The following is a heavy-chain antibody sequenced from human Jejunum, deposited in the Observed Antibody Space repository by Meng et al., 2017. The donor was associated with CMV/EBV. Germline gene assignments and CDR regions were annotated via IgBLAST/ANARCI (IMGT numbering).Heavy chain of an antibody. CDR2: VNNDGSDT. J-gene: IGHJ5*02. CDR3: VRDKPHNWFDP. CDR1: GFIFSNYW. V-gene: IGHV3-74*01. Sequence: ASGFIFSNYWMHWVRQAPGKGLVWVSRVNNDGSDTIYADSVKGRFTISRDNAKNTLYLQMNSLRAEDTGVYYCVRDKPHNWFDPWGQGTRVTVSS.